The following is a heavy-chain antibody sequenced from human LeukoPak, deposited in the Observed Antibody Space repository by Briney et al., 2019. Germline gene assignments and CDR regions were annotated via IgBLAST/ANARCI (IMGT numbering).Heavy chain of an antibody. CDR2: ISGSGGST. Sequence: GGSLRLSCAASGFTFSSYAMSWVRQAPGKGLEWVSAISGSGGSTYYADSVKGRFTISRDNSKNTLYLQMNSLRAEDTAVYYCAKESQHIVVVPAAIAPMDYWGQGPLVTVSS. CDR3: AKESQHIVVVPAAIAPMDY. J-gene: IGHJ4*02. CDR1: GFTFSSYA. V-gene: IGHV3-23*01. D-gene: IGHD2-2*02.